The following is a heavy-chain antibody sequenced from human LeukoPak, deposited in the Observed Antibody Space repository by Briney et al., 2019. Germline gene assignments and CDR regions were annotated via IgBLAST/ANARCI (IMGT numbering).Heavy chain of an antibody. CDR3: AREYWGVDY. D-gene: IGHD2-8*02. J-gene: IGHJ4*02. CDR2: IKEDGNEK. CDR1: GFTFTTYT. Sequence: GGSLRLSCAASGFTFTTYTMTWVRQAPGKGLEWAANIKEDGNEKNYVDSVEGRFTISRDNAKNSIYLQMNSLRVEDTAVYYCAREYWGVDYWGQGTLVTVSS. V-gene: IGHV3-7*01.